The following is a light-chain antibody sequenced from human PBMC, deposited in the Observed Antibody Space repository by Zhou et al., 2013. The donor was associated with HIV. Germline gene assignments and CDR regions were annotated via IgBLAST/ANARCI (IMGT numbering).Light chain of an antibody. CDR3: QQYDSSPRT. J-gene: IGKJ1*01. V-gene: IGKV3-20*01. Sequence: EIVVTQSPATLSVSPGERVTLSCRASQSVDSDLAWYQQKPGQAPRLLIYGASSRATGIPDRFSGSGSGTDFTLTISRLEPEDFAVYYCQQYDSSPRTFGQGTKVEIK. CDR1: QSVDSD. CDR2: GAS.